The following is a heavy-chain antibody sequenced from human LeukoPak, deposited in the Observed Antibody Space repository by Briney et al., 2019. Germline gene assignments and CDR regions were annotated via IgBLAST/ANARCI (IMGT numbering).Heavy chain of an antibody. Sequence: GASVKVSCKASGYTFTSYYMHWVRQAPGQGLEWMGIINPNSGGTNYAQKFQGRVTMTRDTSISTAYMELSRLRSDDTAVYYCARTIAAPRPVNWFDPWGQGTLVTVSS. V-gene: IGHV1-2*02. CDR2: INPNSGGT. CDR3: ARTIAAPRPVNWFDP. CDR1: GYTFTSYY. D-gene: IGHD6-6*01. J-gene: IGHJ5*02.